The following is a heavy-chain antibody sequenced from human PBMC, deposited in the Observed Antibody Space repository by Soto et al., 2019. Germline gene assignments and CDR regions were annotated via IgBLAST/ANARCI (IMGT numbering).Heavy chain of an antibody. CDR2: ISGSGST. CDR1: CGSVSSGYNY. J-gene: IGHJ4*02. CDR3: ATESGSTYGYFDY. Sequence: PSETLSLTCTVSCGSVSSGYNYWSWIRQSPGKGLEWIGYISGSGSTGYNPSLKNRLTMSVDRSKNQFTLRLTSVTAADTAVYFCATESGSTYGYFDYWGQGTQVTVSS. V-gene: IGHV4-30-4*01. D-gene: IGHD5-18*01.